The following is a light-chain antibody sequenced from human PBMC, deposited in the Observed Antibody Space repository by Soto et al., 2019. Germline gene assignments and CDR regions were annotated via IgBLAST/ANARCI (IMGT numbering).Light chain of an antibody. CDR1: QSVSSK. CDR3: QQYNSWLWT. V-gene: IGKV3-15*01. J-gene: IGKJ1*01. CDR2: GAS. Sequence: EIVMTHSPATLSVSPWEVATLSCRASQSVSSKLAWYQQKPGQAPRLLIYGASTRATGIPARFSGSGSGTEFTLIISSLQSEDSAVYYCQQYNSWLWTLGQGTKVDIK.